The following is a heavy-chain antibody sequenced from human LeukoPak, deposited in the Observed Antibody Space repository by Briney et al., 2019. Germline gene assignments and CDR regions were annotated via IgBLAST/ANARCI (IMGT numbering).Heavy chain of an antibody. CDR2: IFYSGST. Sequence: PSETLSLTCTVSGGSISSYYWSWIRQPPGKGLEWIGNIFYSGSTNYNPSLKSRVTISVDTSKSQFSLKLNSVTAADTAVYYCAKYSGSYLQGYYYGMDVWGQGTTVTVSS. V-gene: IGHV4-59*01. CDR3: AKYSGSYLQGYYYGMDV. J-gene: IGHJ6*02. CDR1: GGSISSYY. D-gene: IGHD1-26*01.